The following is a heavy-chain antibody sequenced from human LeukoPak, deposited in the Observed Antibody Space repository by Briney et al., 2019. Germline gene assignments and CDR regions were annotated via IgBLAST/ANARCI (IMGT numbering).Heavy chain of an antibody. Sequence: GGSLRLSCAASGFTFSSYWMSWVRQAPGKGLEWVANIKQDGSEKYYVDSVKGRFTISRDNAKNSLYLQMNSLRAEDTAVYYCARDGKLGYCSGGSCYSGFDYWGQGTLVTVSS. CDR1: GFTFSSYW. CDR2: IKQDGSEK. D-gene: IGHD2-15*01. CDR3: ARDGKLGYCSGGSCYSGFDY. V-gene: IGHV3-7*01. J-gene: IGHJ4*02.